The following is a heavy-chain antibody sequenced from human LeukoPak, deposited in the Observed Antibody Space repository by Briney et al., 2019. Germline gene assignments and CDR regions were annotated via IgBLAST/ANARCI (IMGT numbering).Heavy chain of an antibody. CDR1: GGSISSYY. CDR3: ARDQIVVVPENNWFDP. Sequence: PSETLSLTCTVSGGSISSYYWSWIRQPPGKGLEWIGYIYYSGSTNYNPSLKSRVTISVDTSKNQFSLKLSSVTAADTAVYYCARDQIVVVPENNWFDPWGQGTLVTVSP. D-gene: IGHD2-2*01. V-gene: IGHV4-59*12. J-gene: IGHJ5*02. CDR2: IYYSGST.